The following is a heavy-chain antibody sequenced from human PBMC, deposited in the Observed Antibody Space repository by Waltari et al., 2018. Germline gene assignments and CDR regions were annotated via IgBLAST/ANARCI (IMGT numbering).Heavy chain of an antibody. J-gene: IGHJ3*02. CDR3: ASGNSHAFDI. CDR2: MNSDGSRT. Sequence: EVQLVESGGGLIQPGGSLRLSCAASGFTFSSYWMHWVRQAPGKGLVWVRRMNSDGSRTRKADSVKGRFTISRDNAKNTLYLQMNSLRAEDTAMYYCASGNSHAFDIWGQGTMVTVSS. V-gene: IGHV3-74*01. D-gene: IGHD1-7*01. CDR1: GFTFSSYW.